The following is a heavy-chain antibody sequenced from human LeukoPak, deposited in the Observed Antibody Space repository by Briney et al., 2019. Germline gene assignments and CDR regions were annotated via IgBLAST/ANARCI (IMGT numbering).Heavy chain of an antibody. CDR1: GFTFSTYS. CDR2: IYYGGRT. J-gene: IGHJ4*02. V-gene: IGHV3-23*01. CDR3: AKEPPQCGADCFSLLDY. Sequence: GGSLRLSCAASGFTFSTYSMSWVRQAPGKGLEWVSLIYYGGRTYYADSVKGRFTISRDNSKNMLFLQMNSLRADDTAVYFCAKEPPQCGADCFSLLDYWGQGTLVTVSS. D-gene: IGHD2-21*02.